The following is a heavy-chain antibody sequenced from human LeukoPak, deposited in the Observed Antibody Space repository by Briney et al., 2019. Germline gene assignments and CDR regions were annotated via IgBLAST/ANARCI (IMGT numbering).Heavy chain of an antibody. Sequence: SETLSLTCTVSGGSISSYYWSWIRQPPGKGLEWIGEINHSGSTNYNPSLKSRVTISVDTSKNQFSLKLSSVTAADTAVYYCARWSPSLGYYGEFDYWGQGTLVTVSS. J-gene: IGHJ4*02. D-gene: IGHD3-10*01. V-gene: IGHV4-34*01. CDR1: GGSISSYY. CDR3: ARWSPSLGYYGEFDY. CDR2: INHSGST.